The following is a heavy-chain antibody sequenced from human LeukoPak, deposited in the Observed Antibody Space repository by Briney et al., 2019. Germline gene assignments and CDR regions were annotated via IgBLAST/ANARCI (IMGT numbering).Heavy chain of an antibody. D-gene: IGHD3-22*01. V-gene: IGHV3-7*03. J-gene: IGHJ4*02. CDR3: AKDTTHYYDSSGCYDY. CDR1: GFTFSSYW. CDR2: INHDGSEK. Sequence: GGSLRLSCAASGFTFSSYWMSWVRQAPGKGLEWVANINHDGSEKYYVDSVKGRFTISRDNAKNSLYLQMNSLRAEDTALYYCAKDTTHYYDSSGCYDYWGQGTLVTVSS.